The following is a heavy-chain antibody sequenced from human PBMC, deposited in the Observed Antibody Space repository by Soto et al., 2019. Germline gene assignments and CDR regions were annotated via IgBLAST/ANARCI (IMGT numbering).Heavy chain of an antibody. Sequence: GESLKISCAASGFTFSSYSMNWVRQAPGKGLEWVSYISSSSSTIYYADSVKGRFTISRDNAKNSLYLQMNSLRDEDTAVYYCAREVGIFGVVIHDAFDIWGQGTMVTVSS. CDR3: AREVGIFGVVIHDAFDI. J-gene: IGHJ3*02. CDR2: ISSSSSTI. V-gene: IGHV3-48*02. D-gene: IGHD3-3*01. CDR1: GFTFSSYS.